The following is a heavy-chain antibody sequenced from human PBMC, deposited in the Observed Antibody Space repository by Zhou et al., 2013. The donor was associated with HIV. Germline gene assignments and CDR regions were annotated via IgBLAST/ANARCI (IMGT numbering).Heavy chain of an antibody. CDR1: GGNFSTSA. Sequence: QVQLVQSGAEVKKPGSSVRVSCKVSGGNFSTSAISWVRQAPGQGLEWIGGIIPISTTTTYSQRVQGRVTITSDKSANTAYMELRDLRSEDTAVYYCARDGGGITIFGHGYFDYWGQGTLVTVSS. V-gene: IGHV1-69*14. CDR3: ARDGGGITIFGHGYFDY. CDR2: IIPISTTT. J-gene: IGHJ4*02. D-gene: IGHD3-3*01.